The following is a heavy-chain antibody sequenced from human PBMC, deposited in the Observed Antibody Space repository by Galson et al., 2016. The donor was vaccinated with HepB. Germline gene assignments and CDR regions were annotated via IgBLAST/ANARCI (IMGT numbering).Heavy chain of an antibody. CDR3: ARHMFSSGPPSPFYYFGMDV. V-gene: IGHV4-39*01. Sequence: SETLSLTCTVSGGSISNNYFYWGWVRQPPGKGLEWIGSIYYTGNTYYNPSLKSRLTIFIDTSKNQFSLRLSAVTVAERGVYYCARHMFSSGPPSPFYYFGMDVGGPGTTVTVSS. CDR1: GGSISNNYFY. J-gene: IGHJ6*02. CDR2: IYYTGNT. D-gene: IGHD6-19*01.